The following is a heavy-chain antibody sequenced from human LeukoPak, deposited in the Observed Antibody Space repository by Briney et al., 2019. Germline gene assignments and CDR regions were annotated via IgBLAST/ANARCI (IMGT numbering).Heavy chain of an antibody. J-gene: IGHJ4*02. D-gene: IGHD3-3*01. CDR2: INPSGGST. CDR1: GYTFTNYY. CDR3: ARGSDELGVVTPD. Sequence: ASVKVSCKASGYTFTNYYIHWVRQAPGQGLEWMGRINPSGGSTNYAQKLQGRVTMTTDTSTSTAYMELRSLRSDDTAVYYCARGSDELGVVTPDWGQGTLVTVSS. V-gene: IGHV1-46*01.